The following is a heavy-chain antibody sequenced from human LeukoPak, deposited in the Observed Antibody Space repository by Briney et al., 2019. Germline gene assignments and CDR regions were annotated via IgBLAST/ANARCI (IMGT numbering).Heavy chain of an antibody. J-gene: IGHJ4*02. CDR2: INHSGST. CDR1: GGSFSGYY. Sequence: SETLSLTCAVYGGSFSGYYWSWIRQPPGKGLEWIGEINHSGSTNYNPSLKSRVTISVDTSRKQFSLKLSSVTAADTAVYYCVTYYFDSSGPKKNYWGQGTLVTVSA. D-gene: IGHD3-22*01. CDR3: VTYYFDSSGPKKNY. V-gene: IGHV4-34*01.